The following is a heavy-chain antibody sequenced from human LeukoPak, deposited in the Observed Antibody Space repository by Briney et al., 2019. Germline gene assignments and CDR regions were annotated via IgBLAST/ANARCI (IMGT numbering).Heavy chain of an antibody. V-gene: IGHV3-7*01. CDR3: ARETYYYDSSGYYFLFGYYYGMDV. D-gene: IGHD3-22*01. CDR2: IKQDGSEK. Sequence: TGGSLRLSCAASGFTFSSYWMSWGRQAPGKGLEWVANIKQDGSEKYYVDSVKGRFTISRDNAKNSLYLQMNSLRAEDTAVYYCARETYYYDSSGYYFLFGYYYGMDVWGQGTTVTVSS. J-gene: IGHJ6*02. CDR1: GFTFSSYW.